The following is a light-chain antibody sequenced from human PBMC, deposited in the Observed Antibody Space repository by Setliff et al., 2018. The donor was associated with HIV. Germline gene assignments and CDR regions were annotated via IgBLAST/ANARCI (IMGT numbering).Light chain of an antibody. Sequence: QSALAQPPSASGSPGQSVTISCTGTSSDVGGYNYVSWYQQHPGKAPKLMIYEVSKRPSGVPDRFSGSKSGNTASLTVSGLQAEDEADYYCTSYAGINNLGVFGTGTKV. CDR3: TSYAGINNLGV. CDR2: EVS. V-gene: IGLV2-8*01. CDR1: SSDVGGYNY. J-gene: IGLJ1*01.